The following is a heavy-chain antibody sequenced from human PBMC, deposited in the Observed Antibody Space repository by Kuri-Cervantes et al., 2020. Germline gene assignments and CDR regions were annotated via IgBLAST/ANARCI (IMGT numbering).Heavy chain of an antibody. CDR1: GGSISSGGYS. J-gene: IGHJ4*02. CDR2: IYHSGST. V-gene: IGHV4-30-2*01. Sequence: SETLSLTCAVSGGSISSGGYSWSWIRQPPGKGLEWIGYIYHSGSTYYNPSLKSRVTISVDRSKNQFSLKLSSVTAADTAVYYCARDRGSGSYYNWFDYWGQGTLVTVSS. D-gene: IGHD3-10*01. CDR3: ARDRGSGSYYNWFDY.